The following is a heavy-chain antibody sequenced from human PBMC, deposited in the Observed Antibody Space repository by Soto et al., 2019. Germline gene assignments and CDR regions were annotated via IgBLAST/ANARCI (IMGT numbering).Heavy chain of an antibody. D-gene: IGHD3-9*01. Sequence: QLQLQESGPGLVKPSETLSLTCTVSGGSISSSSYYWGWIRQPPGKGLEWIGSIYYSGSTYYNPSLKSRVTIYVDTSKNQFSLKLSSVTAADTAVYYCASWFHGYYYYGMDVWGQGTTVTVSS. CDR2: IYYSGST. V-gene: IGHV4-39*01. J-gene: IGHJ6*02. CDR1: GGSISSSSYY. CDR3: ASWFHGYYYYGMDV.